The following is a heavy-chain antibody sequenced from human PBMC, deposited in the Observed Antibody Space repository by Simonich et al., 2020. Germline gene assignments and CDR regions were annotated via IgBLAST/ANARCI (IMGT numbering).Heavy chain of an antibody. Sequence: EVQLVESGGGLVKPGGSLRLSCAASGFTFSSYSRNWVRQAPGKGLGWVLSICSSSSYIYYADSVKGRFTISRDNAKNSLYLQMNSLRAEDTAVYYCAREIEAGNAFDIWGQGTMVTVSS. J-gene: IGHJ3*02. V-gene: IGHV3-21*01. CDR1: GFTFSSYS. CDR2: ICSSSSYI. CDR3: AREIEAGNAFDI.